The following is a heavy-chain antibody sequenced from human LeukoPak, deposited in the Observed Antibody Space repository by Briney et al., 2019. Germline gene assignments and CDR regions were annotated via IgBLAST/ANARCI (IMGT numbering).Heavy chain of an antibody. V-gene: IGHV4-39*07. CDR2: IYYSGST. D-gene: IGHD6-13*01. Sequence: SETLSLTCTVSGGSLSSYYWGWIRQPPGKGLEWIGSIYYSGSTYYNPSLKSRVTISVDTSKNQFSLKLSSVTAADTAVYYCARDSSSWYGVDYWGQGTLVTVSS. J-gene: IGHJ4*02. CDR1: GGSLSSYY. CDR3: ARDSSSWYGVDY.